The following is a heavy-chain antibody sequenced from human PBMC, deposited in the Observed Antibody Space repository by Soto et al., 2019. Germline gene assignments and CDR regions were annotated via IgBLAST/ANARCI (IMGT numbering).Heavy chain of an antibody. D-gene: IGHD4-17*01. J-gene: IGHJ4*02. Sequence: SETLSLTCTVSGGSISSDSYYWGWIRQSPGKGLEWIASISYSGSTYYNPTLKSRLTISVDTSKNQFSLKLSSVTAADTAVYYCARSMTTVVTLDYWGQGTLVTVSS. CDR1: GGSISSDSYY. CDR3: ARSMTTVVTLDY. CDR2: ISYSGST. V-gene: IGHV4-39*01.